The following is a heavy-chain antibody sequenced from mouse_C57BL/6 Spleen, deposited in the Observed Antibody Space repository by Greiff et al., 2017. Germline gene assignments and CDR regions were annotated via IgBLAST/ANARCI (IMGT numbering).Heavy chain of an antibody. CDR1: GYTFTSYW. V-gene: IGHV1-64*01. CDR3: AREEAYYGYVDY. D-gene: IGHD1-1*01. J-gene: IGHJ2*01. Sequence: QVQLQQPGAELVKPGASVKLSCKASGYTFTSYWMHWVKQRPGQGLEWIGMIHPNSGSTNYNEKFKSKATLTVDKSSSTAYMQLSSLTSEDSAVYYCAREEAYYGYVDYWGQGTTLTVSS. CDR2: IHPNSGST.